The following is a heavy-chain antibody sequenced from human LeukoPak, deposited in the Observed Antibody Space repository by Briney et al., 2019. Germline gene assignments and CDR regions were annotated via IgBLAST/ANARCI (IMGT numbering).Heavy chain of an antibody. J-gene: IGHJ4*02. V-gene: IGHV4-30-4*08. CDR2: IYYSGST. CDR3: ARWSGSYSYFDY. D-gene: IGHD1-26*01. CDR1: GGSISSGDYY. Sequence: SETLSLTCTVSGGSISSGDYYWSWIRQPPGKGLEWIGYIYYSGSTYYNPSLKSRVTISVDTSKNQFSLKLSSVTAADTAVYYCARWSGSYSYFDYWAREPWSPSPQ.